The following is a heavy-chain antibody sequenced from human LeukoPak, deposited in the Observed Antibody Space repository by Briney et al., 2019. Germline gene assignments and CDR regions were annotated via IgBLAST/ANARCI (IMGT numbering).Heavy chain of an antibody. J-gene: IGHJ5*01. V-gene: IGHV4-31*03. CDR3: ARVGRGQLWSDC. CDR1: GGSISSGGYY. Sequence: SQTLSLTCTVSGGSISSGGYYWSWIRQHPGKGLEWIGYIYYSGSTYYNPSLKSRVTISVDTSKNQFSLKLSSVTAADTAVYYCARVGRGQLWSDCWGQGTLVTVSS. CDR2: IYYSGST. D-gene: IGHD5-18*01.